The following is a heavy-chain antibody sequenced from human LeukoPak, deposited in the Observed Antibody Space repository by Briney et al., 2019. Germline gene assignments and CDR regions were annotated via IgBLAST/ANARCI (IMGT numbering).Heavy chain of an antibody. CDR2: IYYSGNT. V-gene: IGHV4-31*03. D-gene: IGHD3-3*01. J-gene: IGHJ6*02. CDR3: ARGVVSHMGV. CDR1: GGSISSGGYY. Sequence: KTSETLSLTCTVSGGSISSGGYYWGWVRQHPGKGLEWIGYIYYSGNTYYNPSLKSRVTISVDTSKNQFSLKLSSVTAADTAVYYCARGVVSHMGVWGQGTTVTVSS.